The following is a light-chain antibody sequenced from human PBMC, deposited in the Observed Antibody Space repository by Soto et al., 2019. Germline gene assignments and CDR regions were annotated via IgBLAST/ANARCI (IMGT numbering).Light chain of an antibody. CDR3: QQYTGPPTT. CDR1: QTVSSNY. V-gene: IGKV3-20*01. Sequence: DIVLTQSPVTRSFSPGQGPTLSCMASQTVSSNYLAWCQQRPGQAPRLLIYGASTRAAGIPDRFSGSGSGTDFTLTITRLEPEDSAVYFCQQYTGPPTTFGQGTRLEI. CDR2: GAS. J-gene: IGKJ5*01.